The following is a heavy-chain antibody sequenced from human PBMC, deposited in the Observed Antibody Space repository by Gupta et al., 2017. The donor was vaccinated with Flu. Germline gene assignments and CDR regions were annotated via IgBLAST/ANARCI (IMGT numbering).Heavy chain of an antibody. Sequence: GLEWVSAISGSGGSTYYADSVKGRFTISRDNSKNTLYLQMNSLRAEDTAVYYCAKDWVGANGGYWGQGTLVTVSS. CDR2: ISGSGGST. CDR3: AKDWVGANGGY. D-gene: IGHD1-26*01. V-gene: IGHV3-23*01. J-gene: IGHJ4*02.